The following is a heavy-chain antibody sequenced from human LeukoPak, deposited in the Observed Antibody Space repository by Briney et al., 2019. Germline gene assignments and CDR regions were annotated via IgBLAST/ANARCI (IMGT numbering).Heavy chain of an antibody. Sequence: GSLRLSCAASGFTFSSFSMNWVRQAPGKGLEWVSSISSSSSYIYYADSVKGRFTISRDNAKNSLYLQMNSLRAEDTAVYYCARGLDIVVVVPSASFGYWGQGTLVTVSS. V-gene: IGHV3-21*01. CDR2: ISSSSSYI. J-gene: IGHJ4*02. CDR1: GFTFSSFS. CDR3: ARGLDIVVVVPSASFGY. D-gene: IGHD2-2*03.